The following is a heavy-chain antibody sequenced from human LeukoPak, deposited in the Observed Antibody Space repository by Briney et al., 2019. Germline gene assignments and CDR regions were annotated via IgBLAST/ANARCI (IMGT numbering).Heavy chain of an antibody. CDR2: ISAYNGNT. J-gene: IGHJ4*02. Sequence: GASVKVSCKASGYTFTSYGISWVRQAPGQGLEWMGWISAYNGNTNYAQKLQGRVTMTTDTSTSTAYMELRSLRSDDTAVYYCARYCSSTSCYGDFDYWGQGTLVTVSS. CDR1: GYTFTSYG. D-gene: IGHD2-2*01. V-gene: IGHV1-18*01. CDR3: ARYCSSTSCYGDFDY.